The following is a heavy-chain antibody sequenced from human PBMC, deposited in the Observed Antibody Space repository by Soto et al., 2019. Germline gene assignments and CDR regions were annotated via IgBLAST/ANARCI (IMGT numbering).Heavy chain of an antibody. V-gene: IGHV4-59*12. D-gene: IGHD3-10*01. CDR3: AREPGLLIWFGEFHD. CDR2: IYYSGST. J-gene: IGHJ4*02. Sequence: PSETLSLTCVVSGGSLSSYYWSWIRQPPGKGLEWIGYIYYSGSTNYNPSLKSRVTISVDTSKNQFSLKLSSVTAADTAVYYCAREPGLLIWFGEFHDWGRGTLVTVSS. CDR1: GGSLSSYY.